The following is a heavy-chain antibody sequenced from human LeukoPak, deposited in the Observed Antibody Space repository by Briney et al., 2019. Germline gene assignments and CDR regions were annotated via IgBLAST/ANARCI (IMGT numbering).Heavy chain of an antibody. CDR2: IYYSGST. CDR3: GRSSGWKYYFDY. J-gene: IGHJ4*02. V-gene: IGHV4-59*08. Sequence: SETLSLTCTVSGVSISSYYWSWIRQPPGKGLEWIGYIYYSGSTNYNPSLKSRVTISVDTSKNQFSLKLSSVTAADTAVYYCGRSSGWKYYFDYWGQGTLVTVSS. CDR1: GVSISSYY. D-gene: IGHD6-19*01.